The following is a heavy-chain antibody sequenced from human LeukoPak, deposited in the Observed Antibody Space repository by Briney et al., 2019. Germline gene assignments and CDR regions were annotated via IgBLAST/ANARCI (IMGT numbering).Heavy chain of an antibody. V-gene: IGHV1-69*13. CDR1: GGTFSSYA. CDR2: IIHIFGTA. D-gene: IGHD4-17*01. Sequence: GASVKVSCKASGGTFSSYAISWVRQAPGQGLEWMGGIIHIFGTANYAQKFQGRVTITADEPTSTAYMELSSLRSEDTAVYYCARESQTTTVTDAFDIWGQGTMVTVSS. J-gene: IGHJ3*02. CDR3: ARESQTTTVTDAFDI.